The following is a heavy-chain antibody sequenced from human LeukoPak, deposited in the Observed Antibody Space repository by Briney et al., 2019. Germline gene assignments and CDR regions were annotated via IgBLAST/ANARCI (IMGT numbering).Heavy chain of an antibody. CDR2: IGSSTTSHI. Sequence: GGSLRLSCAASGFTFSDYSMNWVRQVPGKGLEWLSCIGSSTTSHIYYADSVKGRFTISRDNAKNSLYLQMNGLRPEDTAVYYCARDRSNSRDLDNWGQGTLVTVSS. D-gene: IGHD4-11*01. CDR3: ARDRSNSRDLDN. CDR1: GFTFSDYS. V-gene: IGHV3-21*01. J-gene: IGHJ4*02.